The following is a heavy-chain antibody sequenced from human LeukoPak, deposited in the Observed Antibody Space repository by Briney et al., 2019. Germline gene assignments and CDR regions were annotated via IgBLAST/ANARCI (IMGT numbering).Heavy chain of an antibody. CDR1: GGSISSGGYY. Sequence: SETLSLTCTVSGGSISSGGYYWSWIRQHPGKGLEWIGYIYYSGSTYYNPSLKSRVTISVDTSKNQFSLKLSSVTAADTAVYYSASFVVRGVIHHWGQGTLVTVSS. V-gene: IGHV4-31*03. D-gene: IGHD3-10*01. J-gene: IGHJ1*01. CDR2: IYYSGST. CDR3: ASFVVRGVIHH.